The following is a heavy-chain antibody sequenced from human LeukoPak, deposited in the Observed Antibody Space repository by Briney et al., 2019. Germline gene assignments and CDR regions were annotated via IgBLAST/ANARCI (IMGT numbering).Heavy chain of an antibody. Sequence: PGGSLRLSCAVSGLTFSSYDMSWVRQAPGKGLEWVSGISGSGGSTYYADSVKGRFSISRDNSKNTLYLQVNSLRADDTAVYYCANSGLNRFEYWGQGALVTVSS. J-gene: IGHJ4*02. V-gene: IGHV3-23*01. CDR3: ANSGLNRFEY. D-gene: IGHD2-15*01. CDR2: ISGSGGST. CDR1: GLTFSSYD.